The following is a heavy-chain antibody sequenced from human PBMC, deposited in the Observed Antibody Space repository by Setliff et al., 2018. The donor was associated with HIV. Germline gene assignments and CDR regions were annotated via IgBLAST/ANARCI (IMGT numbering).Heavy chain of an antibody. V-gene: IGHV4-4*02. D-gene: IGHD6-19*01. J-gene: IGHJ6*02. CDR1: GGSISTKNW. Sequence: SLSLTCAVSGGSISTKNWWTWVRQSPGKGLEWIGDIYHSGTTNYNTSLKSRVTISVDKSKNQISLKMTSVTAADTAVYYCARETREAVAGSNYYYYYGLDVWGQGTTVTVSS. CDR3: ARETREAVAGSNYYYYYGLDV. CDR2: IYHSGTT.